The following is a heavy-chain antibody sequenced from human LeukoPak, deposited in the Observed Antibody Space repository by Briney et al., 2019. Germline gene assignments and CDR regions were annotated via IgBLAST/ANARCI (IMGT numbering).Heavy chain of an antibody. CDR3: ASLRWLANFDY. CDR1: GFTFSSYW. J-gene: IGHJ4*02. CDR2: IKQDGSEK. V-gene: IGHV3-7*01. Sequence: GGSLRLSCAASGFTFSSYWMSWVRQAPGKGLEWVANIKQDGSEKYYVDSVKGRFTISRDNAKNSLYLQMNSLRAEDTAVYYCASLRWLANFDYWGQGTLVTVSS. D-gene: IGHD5-24*01.